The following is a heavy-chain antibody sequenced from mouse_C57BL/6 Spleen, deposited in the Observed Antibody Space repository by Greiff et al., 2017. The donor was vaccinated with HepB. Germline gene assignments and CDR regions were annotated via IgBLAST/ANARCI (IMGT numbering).Heavy chain of an antibody. CDR2: IDPSDSYT. D-gene: IGHD3-2*02. Sequence: QVQLQQPGAELVMPGASVKLSCKASGYTFTSYWMHWVKQRPGQGLEWIGEIDPSDSYTNYNQKFKGKSTLTVDKSSSTAYMQLSSLTSEDSAVYYCARRGLRLEDYFDYWGQGTTLTVSS. CDR1: GYTFTSYW. J-gene: IGHJ2*01. V-gene: IGHV1-69*01. CDR3: ARRGLRLEDYFDY.